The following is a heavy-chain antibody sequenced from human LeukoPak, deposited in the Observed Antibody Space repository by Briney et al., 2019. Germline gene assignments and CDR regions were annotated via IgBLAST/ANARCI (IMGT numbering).Heavy chain of an antibody. CDR2: ISYDGSNK. V-gene: IGHV3-30-3*01. D-gene: IGHD6-13*01. J-gene: IGHJ3*02. Sequence: GVLRLSCAASGFTFSSYAMHWVRQAPDKGLEWVAVISYDGSNKYYADSVKGRFTISRDNSKNTLYLQMNSLRAEDTAVYYCARVASSSWGAFDIWGQGTMVTVSS. CDR1: GFTFSSYA. CDR3: ARVASSSWGAFDI.